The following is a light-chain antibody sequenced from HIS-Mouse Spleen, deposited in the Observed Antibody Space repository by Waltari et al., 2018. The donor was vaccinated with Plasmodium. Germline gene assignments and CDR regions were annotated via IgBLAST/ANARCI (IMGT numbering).Light chain of an antibody. V-gene: IGLV2-8*01. Sequence: QSALTQPPSASRSPGPSVTISCTGPSRDVAGSYYFSWYQQHPGKAPKLMIYEVSKRPSGVADRFSGSKSGNTASLTVSGLQAEDEADYYCSSYAGSNNLVFGGGTKLTVL. J-gene: IGLJ2*01. CDR3: SSYAGSNNLV. CDR1: SRDVAGSYY. CDR2: EVS.